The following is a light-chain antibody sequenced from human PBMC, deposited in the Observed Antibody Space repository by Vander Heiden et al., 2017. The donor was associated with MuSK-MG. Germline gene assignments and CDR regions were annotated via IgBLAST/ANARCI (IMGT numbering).Light chain of an antibody. CDR1: SSDIGAYNY. J-gene: IGLJ3*02. CDR3: GSYTTSATSV. Sequence: SALTQPASVSGSPGQSITISCTGTSSDIGAYNYVSWYQQHPGNDPKRMMVDVTNRPSGVSNRGSASKSGNKASPNTSGLQADDDAHDYYGSYTTSATSVFGGGTKMTVL. V-gene: IGLV2-14*03. CDR2: DVT.